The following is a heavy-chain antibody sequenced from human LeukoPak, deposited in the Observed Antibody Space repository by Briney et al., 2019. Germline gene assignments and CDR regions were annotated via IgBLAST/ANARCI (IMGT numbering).Heavy chain of an antibody. D-gene: IGHD2-2*01. J-gene: IGHJ6*02. Sequence: GASVKVSCKASGGTFSNYAISWVRRAPGQGLEWMGRFIPILGVTNYAQKFQFQGRVTITADKSTSTVYMELSSLKSEDTAVYFCSSVPAATYGMDVWGQGTTVTVSS. V-gene: IGHV1-69*04. CDR2: FIPILGVT. CDR3: SSVPAATYGMDV. CDR1: GGTFSNYA.